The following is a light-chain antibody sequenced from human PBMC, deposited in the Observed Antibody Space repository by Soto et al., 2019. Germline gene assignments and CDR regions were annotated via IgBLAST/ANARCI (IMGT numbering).Light chain of an antibody. CDR3: QQRYAAPIT. J-gene: IGKJ4*01. CDR1: QLISTY. Sequence: DIQMTQSPSSLSASVGDRVTITCRASQLISTYLNWYQQKPRKDPKLQIYGASTLQSVVPSRFSGSGSGPDFTDFALTISSLQPEDFATYYCQQRYAAPITFGGGTKVEIK. V-gene: IGKV1-39*01. CDR2: GAS.